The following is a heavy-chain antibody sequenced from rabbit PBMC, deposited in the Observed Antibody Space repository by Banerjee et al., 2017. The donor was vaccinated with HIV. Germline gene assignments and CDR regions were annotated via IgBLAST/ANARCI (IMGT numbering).Heavy chain of an antibody. CDR1: GFAFSNKAV. CDR2: INAVTGKA. Sequence: QEQLVVSGGGLVKPVGSLKLSCTASGFAFSNKAVLCWVRQAPGKGLEWIACINAVTGKAVYASWAKGRFTFSKTSSTTVTLQMSNLTAADTATYFCVREVTARFKLWGQGTLVTV. V-gene: IGHV1S45*01. CDR3: VREVTARFKL. J-gene: IGHJ4*01. D-gene: IGHD2-1*01.